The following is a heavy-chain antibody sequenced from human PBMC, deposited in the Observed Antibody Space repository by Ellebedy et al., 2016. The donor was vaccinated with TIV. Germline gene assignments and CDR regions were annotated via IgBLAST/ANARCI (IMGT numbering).Heavy chain of an antibody. D-gene: IGHD6-13*01. Sequence: GESLKISXAASGFTFDDYGMSWVRQAPGKGLEWVCGMNWNGGTTGCADSVKGRFTISRDNAKNSLYLQMNSLRGEDTALYYCARMGSSSWYFDYWGQGTLVTVSS. CDR2: MNWNGGTT. CDR1: GFTFDDYG. CDR3: ARMGSSSWYFDY. J-gene: IGHJ4*02. V-gene: IGHV3-20*04.